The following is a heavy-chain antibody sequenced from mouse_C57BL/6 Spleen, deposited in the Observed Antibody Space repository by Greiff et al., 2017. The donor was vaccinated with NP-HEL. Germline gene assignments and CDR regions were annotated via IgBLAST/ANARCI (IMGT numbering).Heavy chain of an antibody. D-gene: IGHD1-1*01. Sequence: QVQLQQSGAELVRPGASVTLSCKASGYTFTDYEMHWVKQTPVHGLEWIGAIDPETGGTAYNQKFKGKAILTADKSSSTAYMELRSLTSEDSAVYYCTRSPNYYGRPVWGTGTTVTVSS. J-gene: IGHJ1*03. CDR1: GYTFTDYE. CDR3: TRSPNYYGRPV. V-gene: IGHV1-15*01. CDR2: IDPETGGT.